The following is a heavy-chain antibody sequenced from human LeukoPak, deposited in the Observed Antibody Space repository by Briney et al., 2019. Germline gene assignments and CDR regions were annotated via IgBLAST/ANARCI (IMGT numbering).Heavy chain of an antibody. J-gene: IGHJ4*02. CDR2: ISYDGSNE. V-gene: IGHV3-30*04. Sequence: PGRSLRLSCAASGFTFSSFNMHWVRQAPGKGLEWVAVISYDGSNEFYTDSVKGRFTISRDNSKNTLYLQMNSLRAEDTAVYYCAKLLTGGYNSGQNDYWGQGILVTVSS. D-gene: IGHD5-18*01. CDR3: AKLLTGGYNSGQNDY. CDR1: GFTFSSFN.